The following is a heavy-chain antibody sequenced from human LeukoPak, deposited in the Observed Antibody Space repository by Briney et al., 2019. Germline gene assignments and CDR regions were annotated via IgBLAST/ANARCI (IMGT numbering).Heavy chain of an antibody. V-gene: IGHV3-43D*03. CDR3: AKGGPYMADYFDS. D-gene: IGHD3-16*01. Sequence: GGSLRLSCAASGFTFDDYGMHWVRLGPGKGLEWVSLISWDGGITYYADSVKGRFTVSRDNSKNSLYLQMNSLRPEDTALYYCAKGGPYMADYFDSWGQGTLVTVSS. CDR2: ISWDGGIT. CDR1: GFTFDDYG. J-gene: IGHJ4*02.